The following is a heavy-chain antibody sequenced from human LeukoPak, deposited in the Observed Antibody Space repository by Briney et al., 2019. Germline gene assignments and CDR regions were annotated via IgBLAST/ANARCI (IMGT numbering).Heavy chain of an antibody. CDR3: AREYYYGSGSWNWFDP. J-gene: IGHJ5*02. D-gene: IGHD3-10*01. CDR1: GDSVSSNNAA. V-gene: IGHV6-1*01. Sequence: SQTLSLTCAISGDSVSSNNAAWNWIRQSPSRGLEWLGRTYYRSKWYNDYAVSVKSRITINPDTSKNQFSLQLNSVTPEDTAVYYCAREYYYGSGSWNWFDPWGQGTLVTVSS. CDR2: TYYRSKWYN.